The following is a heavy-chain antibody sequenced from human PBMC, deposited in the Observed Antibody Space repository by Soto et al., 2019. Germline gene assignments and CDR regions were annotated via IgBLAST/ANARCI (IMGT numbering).Heavy chain of an antibody. CDR2: IYYSGNT. J-gene: IGHJ6*02. Sequence: SETLSLTCTVSGGSISSSNYYWGWIRQPPGKGLEWIGSIYYSGNTYYNPSLKSRVTMSVDTSKNQFSLKLSSVTAADTAVYYCARLGGYCSTTGCYGYYAMDVWGQGTLVTVSS. V-gene: IGHV4-39*01. D-gene: IGHD2-2*01. CDR3: ARLGGYCSTTGCYGYYAMDV. CDR1: GGSISSSNYY.